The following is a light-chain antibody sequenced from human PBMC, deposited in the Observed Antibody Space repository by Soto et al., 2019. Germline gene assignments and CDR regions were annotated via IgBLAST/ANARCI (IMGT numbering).Light chain of an antibody. CDR3: QQYGSSPPSST. Sequence: IVLRQSRATLSLTHGERATLSCRASQSISSYLAWYQQKPGQAPRLLIYDASNRATGIPARFSGSGSGTDFTLTISRLEPEDFAVYYCQQYGSSPPSSTFGQGTRLEIK. V-gene: IGKV3-20*01. CDR2: DAS. J-gene: IGKJ5*01. CDR1: QSISSY.